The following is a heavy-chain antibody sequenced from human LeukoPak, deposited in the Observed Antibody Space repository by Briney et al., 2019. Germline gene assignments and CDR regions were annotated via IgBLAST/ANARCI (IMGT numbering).Heavy chain of an antibody. D-gene: IGHD3-22*01. CDR2: MYHSGRS. J-gene: IGHJ6*03. CDR3: ARASSGYFGSYYYYMDV. CDR1: GYSISSGCY. V-gene: IGHV4-38-2*02. Sequence: SETLSLTCTVSGYSISSGCYWGWIRQPPGKGLEWIGNMYHSGRSYYNPSLKSRATISVDTSKNQFSLRLNSVTAANTAVNYCARASSGYFGSYYYYMDVWGKGTTVTVSS.